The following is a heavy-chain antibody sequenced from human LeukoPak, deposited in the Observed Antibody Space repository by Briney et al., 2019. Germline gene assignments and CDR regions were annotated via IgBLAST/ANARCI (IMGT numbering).Heavy chain of an antibody. J-gene: IGHJ5*02. D-gene: IGHD3-10*01. CDR3: ARRVVRGVRGNWFDP. CDR2: ITPIFGTA. CDR1: GGTFSSYA. Sequence: SVKVSCKASGGTFSSYAISWVRQAPGQGLEWMGGITPIFGTANYAQKFQGRVTITTDESTSTAYMELSSLRSEDTAVYYCARRVVRGVRGNWFDPWGQGTLVTVSS. V-gene: IGHV1-69*05.